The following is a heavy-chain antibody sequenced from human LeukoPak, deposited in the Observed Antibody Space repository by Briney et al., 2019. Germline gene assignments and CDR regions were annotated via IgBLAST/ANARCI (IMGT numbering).Heavy chain of an antibody. D-gene: IGHD2-2*01. CDR2: MNPSSGNT. J-gene: IGHJ6*02. CDR1: GYTFTSYD. V-gene: IGHV1-8*01. Sequence: ASVKVSCKASGYTFTSYDINWVRQATGQGLEWMGWMNPSSGNTGYAQKFQGRVTMTRNTSISTAYMELSSLRSEDTAVYYCASIGVVPAAISPPSAYYYYYGMDVWGQGTTVTVSS. CDR3: ASIGVVPAAISPPSAYYYYYGMDV.